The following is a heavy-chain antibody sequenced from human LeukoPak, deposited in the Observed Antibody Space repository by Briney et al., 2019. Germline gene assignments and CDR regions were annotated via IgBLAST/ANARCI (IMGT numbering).Heavy chain of an antibody. J-gene: IGHJ3*01. Sequence: PSETLSLTCTVSGGSISSGSYYWSWIRQPAGKGLEWIGRIYTTGSTSYNPSLKSRVTISMDTSKNQFSLNVSSVTAADTAVYYCAKVAGSVAAFVWGQGTMVTVSS. V-gene: IGHV4-61*02. CDR3: AKVAGSVAAFV. CDR2: IYTTGST. CDR1: GGSISSGSYY. D-gene: IGHD6-19*01.